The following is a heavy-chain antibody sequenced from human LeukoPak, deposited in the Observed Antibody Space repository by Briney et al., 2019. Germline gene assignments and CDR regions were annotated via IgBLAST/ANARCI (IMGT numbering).Heavy chain of an antibody. D-gene: IGHD4-11*01. CDR2: YYHSGAT. CDR3: AKYRNPTSTTADYFDF. CDR1: GSFVSTGYY. V-gene: IGHV4-38-2*01. Sequence: SETLSLTCAVSGSFVSTGYYWGWIRQPPGRGLEWIGTYYHSGATYYNPSLKSGVIISVDSGKNQFFLKVNSVTAEDTGKYWCAKYRNPTSTTADYFDFWGRGTLVTVSS. J-gene: IGHJ4*02.